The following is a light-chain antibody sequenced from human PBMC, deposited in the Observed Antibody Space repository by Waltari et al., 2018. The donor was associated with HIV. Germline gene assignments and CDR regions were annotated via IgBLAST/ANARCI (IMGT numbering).Light chain of an antibody. V-gene: IGKV1-39*01. CDR3: QQSFITPLT. CDR1: QSIGSY. CDR2: AAS. J-gene: IGKJ3*01. Sequence: DLQMTQSPSSLSASIGDRVTITCRASQSIGSYLNWFQHQPGTAPKLLIYAASSLQSGVPSRFSGSGSGTDFTLTISSLQPEDFATYYCQQSFITPLTFGPGTKVDIK.